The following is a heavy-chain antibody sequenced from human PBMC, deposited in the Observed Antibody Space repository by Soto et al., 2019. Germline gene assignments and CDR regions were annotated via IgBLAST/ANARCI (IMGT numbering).Heavy chain of an antibody. Sequence: QVHLVQSGAEVKKPGASVKVSCKASGYTFTSYGITWVRQAPGQGLEWMGWISAHNGNTDYAQKLQGRVIVTKDTAPRPGYMALRSLRSEGTAVYYCARGRYGDYWGQGALVTVSS. V-gene: IGHV1-18*01. CDR3: ARGRYGDY. J-gene: IGHJ4*02. CDR2: ISAHNGNT. CDR1: GYTFTSYG. D-gene: IGHD1-1*01.